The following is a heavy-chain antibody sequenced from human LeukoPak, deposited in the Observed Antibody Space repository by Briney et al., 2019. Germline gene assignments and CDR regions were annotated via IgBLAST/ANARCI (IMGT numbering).Heavy chain of an antibody. CDR1: GGSISSGSYY. D-gene: IGHD4-11*01. Sequence: SQTLSLTCTVSGGSISSGSYYWSWIRQPAGKGLEWIGRIYTSGSTNYNPSLKSRVTISVDTSKNQFSLKLSSVTAADTAVYYCARDRPHTMTTVSGRTYYYYYMDVWGKGTTVTVSS. CDR2: IYTSGST. CDR3: ARDRPHTMTTVSGRTYYYYYMDV. V-gene: IGHV4-61*02. J-gene: IGHJ6*03.